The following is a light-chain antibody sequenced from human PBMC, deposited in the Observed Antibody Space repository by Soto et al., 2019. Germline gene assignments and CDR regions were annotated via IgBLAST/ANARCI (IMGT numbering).Light chain of an antibody. CDR1: NSNIGTYT. J-gene: IGLJ3*02. Sequence: QAVLTQPPSASGTPGQRVIISCSGSNSNIGTYTVNWYQQLPGTAPKLLIYTDYQRPSGVPDRFSGSRSGTSASLAISGLQSEDEADYYCASWDDSLSGGVFGGGTKLTLL. CDR3: ASWDDSLSGGV. CDR2: TDY. V-gene: IGLV1-44*01.